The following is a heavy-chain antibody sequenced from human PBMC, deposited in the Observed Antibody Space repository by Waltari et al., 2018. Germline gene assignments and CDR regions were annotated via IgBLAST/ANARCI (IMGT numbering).Heavy chain of an antibody. V-gene: IGHV4-39*01. CDR2: IYSSGST. J-gene: IGHJ5*02. D-gene: IGHD3-10*01. CDR1: GGSVRSSTDY. CDR3: AKSGADFGSGSYYEA. Sequence: QLQLQESGPGLVKPSETLSLTFTVSGGSVRSSTDYWDWIRQSPGKGLEWMRSIYSSGSTEYNPSLRGRVTISVDTPKNQFSLKVTSVTAADTAMYYCAKSGADFGSGSYYEAWGQGTLVSVSS.